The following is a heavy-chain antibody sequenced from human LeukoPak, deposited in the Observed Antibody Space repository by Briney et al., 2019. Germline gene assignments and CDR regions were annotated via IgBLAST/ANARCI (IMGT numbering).Heavy chain of an antibody. V-gene: IGHV4-39*02. CDR1: GGSISSSTYS. CDR3: ARDNLGGYFDY. J-gene: IGHJ4*02. CDR2: IYYSGTI. Sequence: SETLSLTCTVSGGSISSSTYSWGWIRQPPGKGLEWIGGIYYSGTIYYNPSLKSRVTISVDTSKNQFSLKLTSVTAADTAVYYCARDNLGGYFDYWGQGTLVTVSS. D-gene: IGHD3-22*01.